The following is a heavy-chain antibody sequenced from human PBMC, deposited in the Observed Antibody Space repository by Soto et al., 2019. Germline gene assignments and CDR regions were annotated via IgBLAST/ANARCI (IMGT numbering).Heavy chain of an antibody. CDR1: GDTFSSFG. D-gene: IGHD5-12*01. CDR2: ISVYTGKT. V-gene: IGHV1-18*04. J-gene: IGHJ4*02. CDR3: ARAHDLVATAFDY. Sequence: SVKVSCKASGDTFSSFGINWVRQAPGQGLEWMAYISVYTGKTDYAQKYQGRIALTTDTSTNTAYMELRSLRSDDTALYFCARAHDLVATAFDYWGQGTLVTVSS.